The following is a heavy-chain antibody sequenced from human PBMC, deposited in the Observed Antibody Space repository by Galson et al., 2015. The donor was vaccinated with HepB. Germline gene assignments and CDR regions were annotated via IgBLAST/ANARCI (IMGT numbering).Heavy chain of an antibody. CDR1: GGTFSGYT. CDR2: IIPIGGEA. CDR3: ARDRVSETTRGPSNGFDL. V-gene: IGHV1-69*08. J-gene: IGHJ3*01. Sequence: SVKVSCKASGGTFSGYTISWVRQAPGHGLEWMGRIIPIGGEANYAQKFQGRVTITADKSTSTAYLEMSSLRSEDTAMFYCARDRVSETTRGPSNGFDLWGQGTRVTVSS. D-gene: IGHD1-7*01.